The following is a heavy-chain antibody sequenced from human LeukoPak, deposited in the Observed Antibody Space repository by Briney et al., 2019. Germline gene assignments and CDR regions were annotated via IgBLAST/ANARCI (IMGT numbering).Heavy chain of an antibody. J-gene: IGHJ4*02. D-gene: IGHD1-14*01. CDR3: ARRDYRKRMDY. CDR1: GGSFSGYY. CDR2: INHSGST. Sequence: SETLPLTCAVYGGSFSGYYWSWIRQPPGKGLEWIGEINHSGSTNYNSSLKSRVTISVDTSKNQFSLKLSSVTAADTAVYYCARRDYRKRMDYWGQGTLVTVSS. V-gene: IGHV4-34*01.